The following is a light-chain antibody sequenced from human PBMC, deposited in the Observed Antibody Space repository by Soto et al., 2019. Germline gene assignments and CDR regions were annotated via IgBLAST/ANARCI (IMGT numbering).Light chain of an antibody. CDR1: LTIGDS. J-gene: IGKJ1*01. CDR3: LQTYNLPRT. V-gene: IGKV1-39*01. Sequence: DIQMTQSPSSLSASVGGRVTITCRASLTIGDSLSWFQQKAGKPPTLLIYGASALQSGVPARFSGSGSGTDFTLTISNMQREDFATYYCLQTYNLPRTFGQGTKVEFK. CDR2: GAS.